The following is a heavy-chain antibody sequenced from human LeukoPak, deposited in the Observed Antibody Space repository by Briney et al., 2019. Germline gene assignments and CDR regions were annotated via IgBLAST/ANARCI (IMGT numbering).Heavy chain of an antibody. CDR1: GYSFTNYW. V-gene: IGHV5-51*01. J-gene: IGHJ2*01. CDR2: INPSDSDT. CDR3: ARQWNFDL. Sequence: GESLKVSCKGSGYSFTNYWIGWVRQMPGKGLEWMGIINPSDSDTRYSPSFQGQVTISADKSISTAYLQWSSLKASDSAMYYCARQWNFDLWGRGTLVTVSS.